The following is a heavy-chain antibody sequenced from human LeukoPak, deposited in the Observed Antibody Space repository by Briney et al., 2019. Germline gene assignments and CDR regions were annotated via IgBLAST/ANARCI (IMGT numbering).Heavy chain of an antibody. D-gene: IGHD5-12*01. CDR2: ISNDESNK. J-gene: IGHJ4*02. Sequence: GRSLRLSCAASGFTFSSSAMHWVRQPPGKGLEWVTVISNDESNKYYADSVKGRFTISRDNSKNMLYLQMNSLRTEDTAVYYCAKVGNGNDYYWGQGTLVTVSS. CDR3: AKVGNGNDYY. V-gene: IGHV3-30*18. CDR1: GFTFSSSA.